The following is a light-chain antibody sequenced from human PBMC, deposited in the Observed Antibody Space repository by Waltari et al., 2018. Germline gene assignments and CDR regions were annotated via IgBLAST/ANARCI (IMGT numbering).Light chain of an antibody. Sequence: DVHMTQPPSPLPASLVDRVTTTCRASQGISNYLAWYQQKPGKVPKLLIYAASTSQSGVPSRFSGSGSGTDFTLTISSLQPEDVATYYCQKYNSAPFTFGPGTKVDIK. CDR2: AAS. CDR3: QKYNSAPFT. V-gene: IGKV1-27*01. CDR1: QGISNY. J-gene: IGKJ3*01.